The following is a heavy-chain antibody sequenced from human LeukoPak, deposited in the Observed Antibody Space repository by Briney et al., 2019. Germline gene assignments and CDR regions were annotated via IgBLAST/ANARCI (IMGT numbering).Heavy chain of an antibody. CDR2: ISTTGGRT. CDR3: ARDVGPY. V-gene: IGHV3-64*01. J-gene: IGHJ4*02. D-gene: IGHD2-15*01. Sequence: GGSLRLSCAASGFTFSSYAMHWVRQAPGKGLEYVSAISTTGGRTYYVNSVRGRFTISRDNSKNTLYLQMGSLRAEDTAVYYCARDVGPYWGQGTLVTVSS. CDR1: GFTFSSYA.